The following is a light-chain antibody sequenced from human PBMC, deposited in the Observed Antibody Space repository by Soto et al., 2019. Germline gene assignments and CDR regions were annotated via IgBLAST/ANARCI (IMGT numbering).Light chain of an antibody. CDR2: WAS. Sequence: DIVMTQSPDSLAVSLGERATINCKSSQSVLYSSNNKNYLAWYQQKPGQPPKLLIYWASTRESGVPDRFSGRGFGTDFNSTHRNPQAENGGIYYLQQYFSSLTFGQGTKVEIK. CDR3: QQYFSSLT. CDR1: QSVLYSSNNKNY. J-gene: IGKJ1*01. V-gene: IGKV4-1*01.